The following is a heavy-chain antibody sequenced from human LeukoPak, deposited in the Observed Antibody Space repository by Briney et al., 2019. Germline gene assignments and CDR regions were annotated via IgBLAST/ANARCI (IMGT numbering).Heavy chain of an antibody. CDR1: GGSVNSSSYY. D-gene: IGHD6-13*01. V-gene: IGHV4-39*01. J-gene: IGHJ4*02. Sequence: PSETLSLTCTVSGGSVNSSSYYWGWIRQPPGKGLEWIGSIYYSGSTYYNPSLKSRVTISVDTSKNQFSLKLSSVTAADTAVYYCARLASTIIAAAGIFDYWGQGTLVTVSS. CDR2: IYYSGST. CDR3: ARLASTIIAAAGIFDY.